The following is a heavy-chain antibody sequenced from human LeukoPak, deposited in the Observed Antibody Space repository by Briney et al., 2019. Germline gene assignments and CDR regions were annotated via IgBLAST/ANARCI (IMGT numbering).Heavy chain of an antibody. CDR3: AKFLTTVTPYGMDV. CDR1: GFTFSNYA. CDR2: ISGGGAST. D-gene: IGHD4-17*01. V-gene: IGHV3-23*01. Sequence: GGSLRLSCAVSGFTFSNYAMSWVRQAPGKGLDWVSAISGGGASTYYADSVKGRCTISRDNSKNTLYLQMNSLRAEDTAVYYCAKFLTTVTPYGMDVWGQGTTVTVAS. J-gene: IGHJ6*02.